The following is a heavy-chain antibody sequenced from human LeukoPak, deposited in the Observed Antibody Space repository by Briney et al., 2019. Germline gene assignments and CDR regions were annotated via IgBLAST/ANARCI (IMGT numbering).Heavy chain of an antibody. Sequence: SVKVSCKASGGTFSSYAISWVRQAPGQGLEWMGGIIPIFGTANYAQKFQGRVTITTDESTSTAYMELSSLRSEDTAVYYCARQPNWGRYFDYWGQGTLVTVSS. CDR1: GGTFSSYA. J-gene: IGHJ4*02. V-gene: IGHV1-69*05. D-gene: IGHD7-27*01. CDR3: ARQPNWGRYFDY. CDR2: IIPIFGTA.